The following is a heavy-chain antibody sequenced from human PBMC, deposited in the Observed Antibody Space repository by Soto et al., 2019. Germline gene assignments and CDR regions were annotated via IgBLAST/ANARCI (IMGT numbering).Heavy chain of an antibody. CDR2: IYYSGST. CDR3: ARHLYGHYVLSLDY. V-gene: IGHV4-59*08. D-gene: IGHD4-17*01. Sequence: PSETLSLTCTVSGGSISSYYWSWIRQPPGKGLEWIGYIYYSGSTNYNPSLKSRVTISVDTSKNQFSLKLSSVTAADTAVYYCARHLYGHYVLSLDYWGRGTLVTVSS. J-gene: IGHJ4*02. CDR1: GGSISSYY.